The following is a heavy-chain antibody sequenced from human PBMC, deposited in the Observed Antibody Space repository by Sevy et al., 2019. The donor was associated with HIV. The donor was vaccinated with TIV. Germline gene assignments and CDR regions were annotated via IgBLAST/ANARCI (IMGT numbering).Heavy chain of an antibody. D-gene: IGHD6-13*01. CDR2: ISGSGGST. J-gene: IGHJ1*01. Sequence: GGSLRLSCAASGFTFSSYAMSWVRQAPGKGLEWVSSISGSGGSTYYADSVKGRFTISRDNSKNTLYLQINRLRAEVTAVYYCAKKEQQLVRAEYFQHWGQGTLVTVSS. CDR3: AKKEQQLVRAEYFQH. V-gene: IGHV3-23*01. CDR1: GFTFSSYA.